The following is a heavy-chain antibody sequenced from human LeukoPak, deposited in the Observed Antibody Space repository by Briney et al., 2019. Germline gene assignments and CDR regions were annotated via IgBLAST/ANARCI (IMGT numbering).Heavy chain of an antibody. Sequence: ASVKVSCKASGYTFTSYAMHWVRQAPGQRLEWMGWINAGNGNTKYSQKFQGRVTITRDTSASTAYMELSSLRSEDTAVYYCASPHYDSSGYYYYYYGMDVWGQGTLVTVSS. CDR1: GYTFTSYA. J-gene: IGHJ6*02. D-gene: IGHD3-22*01. CDR2: INAGNGNT. V-gene: IGHV1-3*01. CDR3: ASPHYDSSGYYYYYYGMDV.